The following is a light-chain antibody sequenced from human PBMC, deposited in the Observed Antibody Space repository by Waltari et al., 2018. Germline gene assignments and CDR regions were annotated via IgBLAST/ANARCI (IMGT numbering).Light chain of an antibody. CDR1: SGHRTTV. CDR3: QTGGHGTWV. J-gene: IGLJ3*02. Sequence: QLVLTQSPTASASLGASVKLTCTLSSGHRTTVIAWRQKRPEKGPRFVVKVKSDGCHSKGGEVPSLFSGSRSGAARYLTISSLQSADEAYYYCQTGGHGTWVLGGGTKLTGL. CDR2: VKSDGCH. V-gene: IGLV4-69*01.